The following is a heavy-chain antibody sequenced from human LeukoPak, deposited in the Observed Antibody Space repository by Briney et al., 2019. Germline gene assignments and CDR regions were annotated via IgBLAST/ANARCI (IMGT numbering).Heavy chain of an antibody. D-gene: IGHD6-13*01. V-gene: IGHV4-34*01. CDR1: GGSFSGYY. J-gene: IGHJ4*02. CDR3: ARGLIAAVSYFDY. Sequence: PSETLSLTCAVYGGSFSGYYWSWIRQPPGKGLEWIGEINHSGSTNYNPSLKSRVTISVDTSKNQFSLKLSSVTAADTAVYYCARGLIAAVSYFDYWGQGTLVTVS. CDR2: INHSGST.